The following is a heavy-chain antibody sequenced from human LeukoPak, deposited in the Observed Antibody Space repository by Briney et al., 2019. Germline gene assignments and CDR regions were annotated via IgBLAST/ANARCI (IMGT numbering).Heavy chain of an antibody. CDR2: IFYSGST. D-gene: IGHD6-19*01. V-gene: IGHV4-59*12. CDR1: GGSTSSYY. J-gene: IGHJ5*02. Sequence: PSETLSLTCTVSGGSTSSYYWSWIRQPPGKGLEWIGDIFYSGSTNYNPSLKSRVTISVDTSKNQFSLKLSSVTTADTAVYYCARARALSGWYTRKVDWFDPWGQGTLVTVSS. CDR3: ARARALSGWYTRKVDWFDP.